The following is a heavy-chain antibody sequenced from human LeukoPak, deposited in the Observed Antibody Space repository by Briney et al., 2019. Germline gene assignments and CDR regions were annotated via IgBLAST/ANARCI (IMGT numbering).Heavy chain of an antibody. CDR1: GYSENFYG. CDR3: AGSLGYCTSNVCYLKY. D-gene: IGHD2-8*01. CDR2: ISAQHGQT. Sequence: ASVKVSCKTSGYSENFYGITWVRQVAGQGLEWMGWISAQHGQTEYAPDSQDRVTMTTDTYTNTAYMELRSLRSDDTAVYYCAGSLGYCTSNVCYLKYWGQGTLVTVSS. V-gene: IGHV1-18*01. J-gene: IGHJ4*02.